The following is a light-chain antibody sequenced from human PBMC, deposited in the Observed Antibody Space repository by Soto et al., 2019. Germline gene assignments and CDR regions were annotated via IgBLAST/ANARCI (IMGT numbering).Light chain of an antibody. Sequence: QSAPTQPPSASGSPGQSVTISCTGTSSDVGGYNYVSWYQQHPGKAPKLMIFEVSKRPSGVPDRFSGSKSGNTASLTVSGLQAEDEADYYRSSYAGSNNVVFGGGTKVTV. CDR2: EVS. CDR1: SSDVGGYNY. J-gene: IGLJ2*01. V-gene: IGLV2-8*01. CDR3: SSYAGSNNVV.